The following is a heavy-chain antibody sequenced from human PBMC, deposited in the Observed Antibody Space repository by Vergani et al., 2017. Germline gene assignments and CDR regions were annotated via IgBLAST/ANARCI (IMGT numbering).Heavy chain of an antibody. Sequence: EVQLLKSGGGLVQPGGSLRLSCAASGFTFSNYAMSWVRQTPGKGLEWVSSISDSGINTYYADSVKGRFTISRDNSKNTLYLQVNSLRAEDTAIYYCAKGLDLEDSWSEGSLVTVSS. CDR1: GFTFSNYA. CDR3: AKGLDLEDS. CDR2: ISDSGINT. J-gene: IGHJ4*02. V-gene: IGHV3-23*01. D-gene: IGHD5-24*01.